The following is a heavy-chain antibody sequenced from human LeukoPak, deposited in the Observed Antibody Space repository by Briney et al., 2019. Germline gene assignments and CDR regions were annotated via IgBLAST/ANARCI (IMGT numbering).Heavy chain of an antibody. V-gene: IGHV4-4*09. J-gene: IGHJ4*02. CDR2: IYTSGST. D-gene: IGHD3-22*01. CDR3: ARADPYYYDSSGYYYPFDY. Sequence: SETLSLTCTVSGGSISSYYWSWIRQPPGKGLEWIGYIYTSGSTNYNPSLKSRVTISVETSKNQFSLKLSSVTAADTAVYYWARADPYYYDSSGYYYPFDYWGQGTLVTVSS. CDR1: GGSISSYY.